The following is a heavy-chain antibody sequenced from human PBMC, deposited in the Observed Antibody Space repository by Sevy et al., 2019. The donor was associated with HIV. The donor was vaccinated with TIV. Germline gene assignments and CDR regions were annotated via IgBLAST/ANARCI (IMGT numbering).Heavy chain of an antibody. Sequence: GGSLRLSCAISGFTVNDKYIIWVRQAPGKGLEWVSVIFNSGATYYADTTKGGFTIGRDNSKNTVYLQMNSLRAEDTAVYYCVSLFLSYRSGWSYFDYWGQGTLVTVSS. CDR3: VSLFLSYRSGWSYFDY. D-gene: IGHD6-19*01. CDR1: GFTVNDKY. CDR2: IFNSGAT. V-gene: IGHV3-66*02. J-gene: IGHJ4*02.